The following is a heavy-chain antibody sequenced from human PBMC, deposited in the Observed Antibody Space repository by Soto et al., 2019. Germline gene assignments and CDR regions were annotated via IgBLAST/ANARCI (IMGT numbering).Heavy chain of an antibody. J-gene: IGHJ5*02. Sequence: SETLCVTCGFSDGTVAIRYWWSWFRQSPGRGLDWIGNVYHTGDTNFNPSLQSRVTFSVDKSNNQFSLRLTSVTAADTAVYFCAREIVTAGGNNYFDPWGPGTMVTVSS. V-gene: IGHV4-4*02. CDR3: AREIVTAGGNNYFDP. CDR1: DGTVAIRYW. CDR2: VYHTGDT. D-gene: IGHD2-21*02.